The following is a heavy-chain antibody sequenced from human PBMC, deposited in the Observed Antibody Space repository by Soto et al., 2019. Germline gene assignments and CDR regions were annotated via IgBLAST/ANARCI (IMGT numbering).Heavy chain of an antibody. V-gene: IGHV1-3*01. CDR1: VYTFTSYA. Sequence: ASVKVSCKASVYTFTSYAMHWVRQAPGQRLEWMGWINAGNGNTKYSQKFQGRVTITRDKSASTAYMELSSLRPEDTAVYYCARSLVRGGGGDYYYYGMDVWGQGTTVTVSS. CDR2: INAGNGNT. D-gene: IGHD2-15*01. J-gene: IGHJ6*02. CDR3: ARSLVRGGGGDYYYYGMDV.